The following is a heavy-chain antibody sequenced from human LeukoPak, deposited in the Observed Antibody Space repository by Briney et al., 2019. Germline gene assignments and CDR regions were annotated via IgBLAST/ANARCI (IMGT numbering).Heavy chain of an antibody. Sequence: GGSLRLSCAASGVIFSSYAMQWVRQAPGRGLEWVAVITSDGNSNFYSNSVRGRFTISRDNSKNTVYLQMNTLKGEETAVYYCAKDGGAAGTFDYWGQGTLVTVSS. CDR3: AKDGGAAGTFDY. V-gene: IGHV3-30*18. D-gene: IGHD6-13*01. CDR1: GVIFSSYA. CDR2: ITSDGNSN. J-gene: IGHJ4*02.